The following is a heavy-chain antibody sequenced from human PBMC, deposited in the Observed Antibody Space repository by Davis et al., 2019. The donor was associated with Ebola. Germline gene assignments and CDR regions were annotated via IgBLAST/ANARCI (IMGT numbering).Heavy chain of an antibody. Sequence: KVSCKGSGYSFTSYWIGWVRQMPGKGLEWVGSVYPADSDTIYRPSFQGQVTISADKSTSTAYLQWSSLKASDTAMYYCARVEGGTKVDYWGQGTLVTVSS. CDR3: ARVEGGTKVDY. CDR1: GYSFTSYW. D-gene: IGHD1-26*01. CDR2: VYPADSDT. V-gene: IGHV5-51*01. J-gene: IGHJ4*02.